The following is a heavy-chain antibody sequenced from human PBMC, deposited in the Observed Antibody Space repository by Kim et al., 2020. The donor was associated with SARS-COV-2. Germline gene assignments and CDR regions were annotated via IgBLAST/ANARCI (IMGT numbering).Heavy chain of an antibody. J-gene: IGHJ4*02. CDR2: IYPDDSET. V-gene: IGHV5-51*01. CDR1: GYSFTNYW. Sequence: GESLKISCKASGYSFTNYWIAWVRQMPGKGLEWMGIIYPDDSETRYSPSFQGQVTFSADKSITTAYLQWTSLKASDTAMYYCARRGRITSDHDYWGQGTLVTVSS. CDR3: ARRGRITSDHDY. D-gene: IGHD3-10*01.